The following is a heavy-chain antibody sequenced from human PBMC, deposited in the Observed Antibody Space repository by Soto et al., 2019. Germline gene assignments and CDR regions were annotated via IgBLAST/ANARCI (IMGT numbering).Heavy chain of an antibody. Sequence: GGSLRLSCAASGFTFSSYGMHWVRQAPGKGLEWVAVISYDGSNKYYADSVKGRFTISRDNSKNTLYLQMNSLRAEDTAVYYCAKLAYFGVVTHNWFDPWGQGTLVTVS. CDR2: ISYDGSNK. J-gene: IGHJ5*02. CDR1: GFTFSSYG. CDR3: AKLAYFGVVTHNWFDP. V-gene: IGHV3-30*18. D-gene: IGHD3-3*01.